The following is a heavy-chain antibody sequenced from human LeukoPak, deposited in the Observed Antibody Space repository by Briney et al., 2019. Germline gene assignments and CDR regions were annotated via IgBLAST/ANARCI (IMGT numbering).Heavy chain of an antibody. J-gene: IGHJ5*02. D-gene: IGHD4-17*01. CDR2: INAGNGNT. Sequence: GASVKVSCKASGYTFTSYAMHWVRQAPGQRLEWMGWINAGNGNTKYSQKFQVRVTITRDTSASTAYMELRSLRSDDTAVYYCARDPNYGDYLNWFDPWGQGTLVTVSS. V-gene: IGHV1-3*01. CDR1: GYTFTSYA. CDR3: ARDPNYGDYLNWFDP.